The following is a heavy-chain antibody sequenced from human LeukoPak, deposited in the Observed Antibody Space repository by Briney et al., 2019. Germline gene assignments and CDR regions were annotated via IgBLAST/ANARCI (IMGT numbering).Heavy chain of an antibody. J-gene: IGHJ4*02. CDR2: INHSGST. CDR1: GGSFSGYY. V-gene: IGHV4-34*01. D-gene: IGHD6-19*01. Sequence: PSETLSLTCAVYGGSFSGYYWSWIRQPPGKGLEWIGEINHSGSTNYNPSLKSRVTISVDTSKNQFSLKLSSVTAADTAVYYCARRKRTRAAGSSGWYYIDYWGQGTLVTVSS. CDR3: ARRKRTRAAGSSGWYYIDY.